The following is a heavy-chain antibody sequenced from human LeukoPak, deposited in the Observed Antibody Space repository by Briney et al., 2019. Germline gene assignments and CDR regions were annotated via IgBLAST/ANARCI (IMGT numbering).Heavy chain of an antibody. J-gene: IGHJ6*03. CDR1: GFTFSNYW. Sequence: HAGGSLRLSCAASGFTFSNYWMSWVRQAPGKGLEWVANIKQDGSEKYYVDSVKGRFTISRDNAKNSLYLQMNSLRAEDTAVYYCARGVSWIQLWLSDYYMDVWGKGTTVTISS. CDR2: IKQDGSEK. CDR3: ARGVSWIQLWLSDYYMDV. V-gene: IGHV3-7*01. D-gene: IGHD5-18*01.